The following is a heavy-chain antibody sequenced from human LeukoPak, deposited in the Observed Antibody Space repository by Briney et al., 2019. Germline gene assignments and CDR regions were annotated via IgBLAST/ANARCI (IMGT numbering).Heavy chain of an antibody. D-gene: IGHD6-13*01. CDR2: ITGSGATT. V-gene: IGHV3-23*01. Sequence: HSGGSLRLSCAASGFTFRSYAMSWVRQAPGKGLEWVSTITGSGATTYYADSVKGRFTVSRDNSENTVYLQMNSLRAEDTAVYYCAKARIASAGTGAFDVWGQGTMVTVSS. J-gene: IGHJ3*01. CDR1: GFTFRSYA. CDR3: AKARIASAGTGAFDV.